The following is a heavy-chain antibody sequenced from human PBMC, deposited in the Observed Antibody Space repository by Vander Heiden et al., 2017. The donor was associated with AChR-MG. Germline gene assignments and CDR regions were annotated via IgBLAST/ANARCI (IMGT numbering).Heavy chain of an antibody. CDR2: INHSGST. CDR3: ARGYTIFGVVTEFDP. J-gene: IGHJ5*02. CDR1: GGSFSGYY. Sequence: QVQLQQWGAGLLKPSATLSRTCAVYGGSFSGYYWSWIRQPPGKGLEWIGEINHSGSTNYNPSLKSRVTISVDTSKNQFSLKLSSVTAADTAVYYCARGYTIFGVVTEFDPWGQGTLVTVSS. D-gene: IGHD3-3*01. V-gene: IGHV4-34*01.